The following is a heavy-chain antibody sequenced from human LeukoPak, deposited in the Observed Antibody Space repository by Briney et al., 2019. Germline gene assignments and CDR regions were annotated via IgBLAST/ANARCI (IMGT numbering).Heavy chain of an antibody. J-gene: IGHJ4*02. CDR1: GFTFSSYA. CDR3: AKGEAITMVRGVITDFDY. D-gene: IGHD3-10*01. V-gene: IGHV3-30*04. Sequence: GGSLRLSCAASGFTFSSYAMHWVRQAPGKGLEWVAVISYDGSHKYYADSVKGRFPISRDNSKNTLYLQMNSLRPDDTAVYYCAKGEAITMVRGVITDFDYWGQGTLVTVSS. CDR2: ISYDGSHK.